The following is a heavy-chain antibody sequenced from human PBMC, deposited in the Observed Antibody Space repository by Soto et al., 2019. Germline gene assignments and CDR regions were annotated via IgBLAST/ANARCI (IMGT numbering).Heavy chain of an antibody. J-gene: IGHJ3*02. V-gene: IGHV3-30*18. CDR1: GFTFSTYV. CDR3: AKPLGSGYADAFNM. CDR2: ISEDGGKK. Sequence: LRLSCAASGFTFSTYVMRWVRQAPGKGLEWVALISEDGGKKYYADSVKGRFTISRDNSKDLLYLQMNSLRAEDTAVYYCAKPLGSGYADAFNMWGRGTMVTVSS. D-gene: IGHD3-3*01.